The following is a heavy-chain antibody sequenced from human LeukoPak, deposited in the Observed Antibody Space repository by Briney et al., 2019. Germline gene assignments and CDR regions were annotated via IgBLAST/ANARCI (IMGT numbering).Heavy chain of an antibody. CDR2: ISSSSSYI. D-gene: IGHD5-18*01. J-gene: IGHJ4*02. Sequence: GGSLRLSCAASGFTLSSHSMNWVHQAPGKGLEWVSSISSSSSYIYYADSVKGRFTISRDNAKNSLYLQMSSLRAEDTAMYYCARGSSGYSYILSYWGQGALVTVSS. V-gene: IGHV3-21*01. CDR1: GFTLSSHS. CDR3: ARGSSGYSYILSY.